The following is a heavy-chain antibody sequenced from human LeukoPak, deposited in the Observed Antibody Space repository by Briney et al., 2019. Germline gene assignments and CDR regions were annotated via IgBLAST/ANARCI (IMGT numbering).Heavy chain of an antibody. V-gene: IGHV4-31*03. CDR3: ARGRDGYNTSPFDY. D-gene: IGHD5-24*01. CDR1: GGSISSGGYY. Sequence: SETLSLTCTVSGGSISSGGYYWSWIRQHPGKGLEWIGYIYYSGSTYYNPSLKSRVTISVDTSKNQFSLKLSSVTAADTAVYYCARGRDGYNTSPFDYWGQGTLVTVSS. J-gene: IGHJ4*02. CDR2: IYYSGST.